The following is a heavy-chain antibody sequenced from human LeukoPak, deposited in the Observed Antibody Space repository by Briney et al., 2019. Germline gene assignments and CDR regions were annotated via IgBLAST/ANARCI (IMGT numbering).Heavy chain of an antibody. CDR2: ISDSSAM. J-gene: IGHJ4*02. CDR1: GFTLSTYS. Sequence: GGSLRLSCAASGFTLSTYSMKWVRQAPGKGLEWVSYISDSSAMYYADSVRGRFTISRENDKNSLFLQMNSLRAEDTAVYYCARDGGYSGYDADCWGQGTLVTVSS. CDR3: ARDGGYSGYDADC. V-gene: IGHV3-48*01. D-gene: IGHD5-12*01.